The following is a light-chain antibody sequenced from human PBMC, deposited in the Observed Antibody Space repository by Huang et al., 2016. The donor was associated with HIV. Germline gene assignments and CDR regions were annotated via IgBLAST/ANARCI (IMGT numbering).Light chain of an antibody. Sequence: EVVLTQFPATLSLSPGERATLSCRASQSISNHLAWYQQKPGQAPRLLLYDASNRATGIPARFSGSGSGTDFAVTISGLEPEDFAVYYCQQRSNWPPLTFGGGTRVEIK. V-gene: IGKV3-11*01. CDR3: QQRSNWPPLT. CDR2: DAS. J-gene: IGKJ4*01. CDR1: QSISNH.